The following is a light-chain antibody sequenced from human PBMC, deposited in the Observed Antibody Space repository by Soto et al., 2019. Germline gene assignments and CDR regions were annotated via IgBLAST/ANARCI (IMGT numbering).Light chain of an antibody. Sequence: QSVLTQPPSASGSPGQSVTISCTGTSSDVGGYNYVSWYQHHPGKAPKLIIYEVYKRPSGVPDRFSGSKSGNTAALTVSGLHAEDEADYYCSSYVSTNSYVFGTGTKLTVL. CDR3: SSYVSTNSYV. V-gene: IGLV2-8*01. CDR1: SSDVGGYNY. J-gene: IGLJ1*01. CDR2: EVY.